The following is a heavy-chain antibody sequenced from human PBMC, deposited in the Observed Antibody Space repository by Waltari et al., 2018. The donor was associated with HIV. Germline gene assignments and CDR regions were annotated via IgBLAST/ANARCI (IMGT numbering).Heavy chain of an antibody. V-gene: IGHV3-7*01. Sequence: EVRLVESGGGLVQPGGSLRLSCAVSGFNFNNYWMMWVRQVPGKGLEWVANIKQDGSQKHYVDSAKGRLTISRDNAKNSVFLQMNDLREDDTATYYCTKGTTHDNWGQGTLVTVSS. CDR2: IKQDGSQK. CDR3: TKGTTHDN. CDR1: GFNFNNYW. J-gene: IGHJ4*02. D-gene: IGHD1-1*01.